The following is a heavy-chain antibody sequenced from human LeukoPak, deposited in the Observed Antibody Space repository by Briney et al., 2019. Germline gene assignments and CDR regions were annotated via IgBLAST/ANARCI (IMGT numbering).Heavy chain of an antibody. CDR3: ARVVGYYGDYPVPDY. D-gene: IGHD4-17*01. J-gene: IGHJ4*02. CDR1: GGSISSSSYY. Sequence: SETLSLTCTVSGGSISSSSYYWGWIRQPPGKGLEWIGSIYYSGSTYYNPSLKSRVTISVDTSKNQFSLKLSSVTAADTAVYYCARVVGYYGDYPVPDYWGQGTLVTVSS. CDR2: IYYSGST. V-gene: IGHV4-39*07.